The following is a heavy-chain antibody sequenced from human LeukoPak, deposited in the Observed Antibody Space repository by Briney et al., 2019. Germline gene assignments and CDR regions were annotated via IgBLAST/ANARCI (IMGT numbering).Heavy chain of an antibody. Sequence: GGSLRLSCTASGFKFSDAWMTWVRQAPGKGLEWLGRIKRGGSTDYAVPVNNRFTISRDDSKNTIYLRINGLKTEDTAVYYCKWERTVYYSLDVWGQGTTVTVSS. J-gene: IGHJ6*02. CDR1: GFKFSDAW. V-gene: IGHV3-15*01. CDR2: IKRGGST. CDR3: KWERTVYYSLDV. D-gene: IGHD1-26*01.